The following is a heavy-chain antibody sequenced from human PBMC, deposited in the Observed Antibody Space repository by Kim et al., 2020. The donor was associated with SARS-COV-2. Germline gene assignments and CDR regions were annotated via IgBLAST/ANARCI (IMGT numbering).Heavy chain of an antibody. D-gene: IGHD6-19*01. CDR1: GYTLTELS. V-gene: IGHV1-24*01. CDR2: FDPEDGET. CDR3: ATAVSVAVAGTRSVWFDP. J-gene: IGHJ5*02. Sequence: ASVKVSCKVSGYTLTELSMHWVRQAPGKGLEWMGGFDPEDGETIYAQKFQGRVTMTEDTSTDTAYMELSSLRSEDTAVYYCATAVSVAVAGTRSVWFDPWGKGSLGTVSS.